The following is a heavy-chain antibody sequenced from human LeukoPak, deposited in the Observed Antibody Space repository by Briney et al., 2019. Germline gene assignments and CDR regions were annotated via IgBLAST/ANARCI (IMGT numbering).Heavy chain of an antibody. V-gene: IGHV4-34*01. D-gene: IGHD3-22*01. J-gene: IGHJ4*02. Sequence: SETLSLTCAVYGGSFSGYYWSWIRQPPGKGLEWIGEINHSGSTNYNPSLKSRVTISVDTSKNQFSLKLSSVTAADTAVYYCAREDSSGYYYRGTFDYWGQGTLVTVSS. CDR1: GGSFSGYY. CDR3: AREDSSGYYYRGTFDY. CDR2: INHSGST.